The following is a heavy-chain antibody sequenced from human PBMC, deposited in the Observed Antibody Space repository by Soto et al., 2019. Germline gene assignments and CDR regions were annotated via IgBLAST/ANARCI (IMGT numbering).Heavy chain of an antibody. CDR2: IYYSGST. J-gene: IGHJ3*02. CDR3: ARTRPARDIVVVVAAEEDAFDI. Sequence: PSETLSLTCTVSGGSVSSGSYYWSWIRQPPRKGLEWIGYIYYSGSTNYNPSLKSRVTISVDTSKNQFSLKLSSVTAADTAVYYCARTRPARDIVVVVAAEEDAFDIWGQGTMVTVSS. D-gene: IGHD2-15*01. CDR1: GGSVSSGSYY. V-gene: IGHV4-61*01.